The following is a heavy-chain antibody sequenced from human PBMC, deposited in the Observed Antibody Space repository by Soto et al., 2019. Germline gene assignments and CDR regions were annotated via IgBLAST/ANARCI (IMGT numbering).Heavy chain of an antibody. V-gene: IGHV4-31*03. CDR1: GASISTGSYY. Sequence: TLTPTCTVSGASISTGSYYWSSIRPHPGMGRKWIGYTYHSGTTYYNPSLKSRITMSVDTSKNQFSLILNSMTAADTAVYYCSRAGPIASYFYGMDVWGRGTTVTVSS. CDR2: TYHSGTT. CDR3: SRAGPIASYFYGMDV. J-gene: IGHJ6*02. D-gene: IGHD2-21*01.